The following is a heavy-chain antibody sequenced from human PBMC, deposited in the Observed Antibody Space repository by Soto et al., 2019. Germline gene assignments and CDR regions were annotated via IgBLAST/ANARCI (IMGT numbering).Heavy chain of an antibody. D-gene: IGHD3-3*01. V-gene: IGHV4-39*01. Sequence: ASETLSLTCTVSGGSITSGGYFWDWIRQPPGKGLEWIGTVHSTGGTYYSPSLRSRVTISVDTSKNLISLKMTSASATDTAVYFCAKREDSSRFGGLDIWGQGTAVTVSS. CDR3: AKREDSSRFGGLDI. J-gene: IGHJ6*02. CDR2: VHSTGGT. CDR1: GGSITSGGYF.